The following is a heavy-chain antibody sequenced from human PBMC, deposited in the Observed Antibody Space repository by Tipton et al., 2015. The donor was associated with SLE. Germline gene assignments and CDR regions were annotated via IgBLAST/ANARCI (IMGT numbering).Heavy chain of an antibody. Sequence: RSLRLSCAASGFTFSSYSMNWVRQAPGKGLEWVAVIWYDGSNKYYADAVKGRFTISRDSSKNTLYLQMNSLRAEDTAVYYCAREQQLAGDYYYYMDVWGKGTTVTVSS. J-gene: IGHJ6*03. D-gene: IGHD6-6*01. V-gene: IGHV3-33*08. CDR3: AREQQLAGDYYYYMDV. CDR1: GFTFSSYS. CDR2: IWYDGSNK.